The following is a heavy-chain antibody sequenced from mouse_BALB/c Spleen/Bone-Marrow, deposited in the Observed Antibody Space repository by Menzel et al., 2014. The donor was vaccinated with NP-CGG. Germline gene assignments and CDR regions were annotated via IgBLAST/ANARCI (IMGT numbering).Heavy chain of an antibody. CDR1: GDSVTSGY. D-gene: IGHD2-3*01. Sequence: EVMLVESGPSLVKPSQTLSLTCSVTGDSVTSGYWNWIRKFPGNKLEYMGYISYSGSTYYSPSLKSRISITRDTSKNQYYLQLNTVTTEDTATYYCATYDGFYFDYWGQGTTLTVSS. CDR2: ISYSGST. J-gene: IGHJ2*01. CDR3: ATYDGFYFDY. V-gene: IGHV3-8*02.